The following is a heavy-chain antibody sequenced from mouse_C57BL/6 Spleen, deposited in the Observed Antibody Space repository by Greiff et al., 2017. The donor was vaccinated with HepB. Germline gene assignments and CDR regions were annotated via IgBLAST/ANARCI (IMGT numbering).Heavy chain of an antibody. CDR3: ARQSYYDYDEAYAMDY. CDR2: ISGGGGNT. D-gene: IGHD2-4*01. Sequence: EVKVEESGGGLVKPGGSLKLSCAASGFTFSSYTMSWVRQTPEKRLEWVATISGGGGNTYYPDSVKGRFTISRDNAKNTLYLQMSSLRSEDTALYYCARQSYYDYDEAYAMDYWGQGTSVTVSS. CDR1: GFTFSSYT. V-gene: IGHV5-9*01. J-gene: IGHJ4*01.